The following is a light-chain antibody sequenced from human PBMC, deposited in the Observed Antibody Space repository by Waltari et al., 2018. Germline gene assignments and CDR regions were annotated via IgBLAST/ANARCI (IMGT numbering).Light chain of an antibody. J-gene: IGLJ3*02. V-gene: IGLV1-47*01. CDR2: KDN. Sequence: QSVLTQPPSTSGTPGQRVPITCSGRSSNIGTNFVYWYQQLPGTAPKLLIFKDNQRPSGVPDRFSDSRSGTSASLAISGLRSEDEADYYCAAWDDSLSRLVFGGGTKLTVL. CDR3: AAWDDSLSRLV. CDR1: SSNIGTNF.